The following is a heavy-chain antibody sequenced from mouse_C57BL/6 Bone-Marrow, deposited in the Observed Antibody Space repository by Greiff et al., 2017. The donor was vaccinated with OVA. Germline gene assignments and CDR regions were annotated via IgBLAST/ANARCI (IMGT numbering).Heavy chain of an antibody. V-gene: IGHV1-55*01. CDR2: IYPGSGST. CDR1: GYTFTSYW. Sequence: VQLQQSGAELVKPGASVKMSCKASGYTFTSYWITWVKQRPGQGLEWIGDIYPGSGSTNYNEKFKSKATLTVDTSSSTAYMQLSSLTSEDSAVYYCAHYGSPHYYYAMDYWGQGTSVTVSS. J-gene: IGHJ4*01. D-gene: IGHD1-1*01. CDR3: AHYGSPHYYYAMDY.